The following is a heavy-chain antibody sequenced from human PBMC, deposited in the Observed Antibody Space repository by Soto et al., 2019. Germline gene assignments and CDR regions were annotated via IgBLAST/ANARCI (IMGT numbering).Heavy chain of an antibody. V-gene: IGHV2-70*04. Sequence: GSGPTLVNPTQTLTLTCTFSGFSLSTSGMRVSWIRQPPGKALEWLARIDWDDDKFYSTSLKTRLTISKDTSKNQVVLTMTNMDPVDTATYYCARMNGAYYYDSSGYYGQDNWFDPWGQGTLVTVSS. CDR2: IDWDDDK. CDR1: GFSLSTSGMR. D-gene: IGHD3-22*01. CDR3: ARMNGAYYYDSSGYYGQDNWFDP. J-gene: IGHJ5*02.